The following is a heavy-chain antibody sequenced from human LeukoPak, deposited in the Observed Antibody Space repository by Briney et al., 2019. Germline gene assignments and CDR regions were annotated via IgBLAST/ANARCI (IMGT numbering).Heavy chain of an antibody. V-gene: IGHV4-30-4*08. CDR3: ARGSRGEYAFDI. J-gene: IGHJ3*02. CDR1: GGSISSGDYY. Sequence: SETLSLTCTVSGGSISSGDYYWSWIRQPPGKGLEWIGYIYYSGSTYYNPSHKSRVTISVDTSKNQFSLKLSSVTAADTAVYYCARGSRGEYAFDIWGQGTMVTVSS. CDR2: IYYSGST. D-gene: IGHD3-10*01.